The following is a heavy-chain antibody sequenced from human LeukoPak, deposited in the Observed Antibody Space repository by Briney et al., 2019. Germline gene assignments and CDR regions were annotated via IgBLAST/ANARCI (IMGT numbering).Heavy chain of an antibody. V-gene: IGHV4-59*01. CDR3: ARVGRNCSSTSCYRPYYYGMDV. D-gene: IGHD2-2*01. J-gene: IGHJ6*02. Sequence: SETLSLTCTVSGGSISSYYWSWIRQPPGKGLEWIGYIYYSGSTNYNPSLTSRVTISVDTSKNQFSLKLSSVTAAGTAVYYCARVGRNCSSTSCYRPYYYGMDVWGQGTTVTVSS. CDR2: IYYSGST. CDR1: GGSISSYY.